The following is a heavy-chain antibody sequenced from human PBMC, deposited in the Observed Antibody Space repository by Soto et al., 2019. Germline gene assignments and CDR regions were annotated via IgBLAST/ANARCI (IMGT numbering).Heavy chain of an antibody. Sequence: QGHKLGWGPGLVKPWDTLSLTGPVSGAYISDFSWIWIGQPAGKGLEWIGRITVNGNTQYNPSFRSRVSMSVDTYRNQFSLNLQSATAADTALYYCARESGENWTYEAHWGQGTLVTVSS. CDR2: ITVNGNT. J-gene: IGHJ1*01. D-gene: IGHD1-7*01. CDR1: GAYISDFS. CDR3: ARESGENWTYEAH. V-gene: IGHV4-4*07.